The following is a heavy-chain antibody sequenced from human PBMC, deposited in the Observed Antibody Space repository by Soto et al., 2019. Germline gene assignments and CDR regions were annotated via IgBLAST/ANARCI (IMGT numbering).Heavy chain of an antibody. V-gene: IGHV4-34*01. Sequence: QVQQQQWGAGLLKPSETLSLTCAVDDGYLSSDYWTWIRQSPGKGLEWIGKINHSGSNNYNPSLKGRVTISIDMSKNQVYLRLSSVTAADTAVYYCARGGSSDWQVAFDSWGQGTMVTVSS. CDR3: ARGGSSDWQVAFDS. CDR1: DGYLSSDY. CDR2: INHSGSN. J-gene: IGHJ3*02. D-gene: IGHD2-21*02.